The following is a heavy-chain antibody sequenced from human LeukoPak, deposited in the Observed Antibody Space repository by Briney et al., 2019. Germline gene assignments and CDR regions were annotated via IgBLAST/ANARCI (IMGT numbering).Heavy chain of an antibody. V-gene: IGHV1-69*13. CDR1: GGTFSSYA. J-gene: IGHJ4*02. CDR3: ARNYYDSSGYHQFPFDY. CDR2: IIPIFGTA. Sequence: SVKVSCKASGGTFSSYAISWVRQAPGQGLEWMGGIIPIFGTANYAQKFQGRVTITADESTSTAYMELSSLRSEDTAVYYCARNYYDSSGYHQFPFDYWAREPWSPSPQ. D-gene: IGHD3-22*01.